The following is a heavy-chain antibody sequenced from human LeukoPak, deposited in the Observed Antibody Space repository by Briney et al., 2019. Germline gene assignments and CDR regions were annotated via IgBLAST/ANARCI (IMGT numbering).Heavy chain of an antibody. CDR3: ARDLRSSGYYAFDY. Sequence: GGSLRLSCAASGITVSRYWMSWVRQAPGKGLEWVSAISGSGHNTYYADSVKGRFTTSRDNAKNSLYLQMNSLRAEDTAVYYCARDLRSSGYYAFDYWGQGTLVTVSS. J-gene: IGHJ4*02. V-gene: IGHV3-21*01. CDR1: GITVSRYW. CDR2: ISGSGHNT. D-gene: IGHD3-22*01.